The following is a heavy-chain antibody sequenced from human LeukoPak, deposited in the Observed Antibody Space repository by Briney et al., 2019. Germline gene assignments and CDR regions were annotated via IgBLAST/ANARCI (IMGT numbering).Heavy chain of an antibody. CDR2: INPKTGGT. J-gene: IGHJ4*02. CDR3: ARDGRLTIFVRGIITEGSPPKN. CDR1: GYTFTDSY. V-gene: IGHV1-2*02. D-gene: IGHD3-10*01. Sequence: ASVKVSCKASGYTFTDSYMHWVRQAPGQGLEWMGWINPKTGGTNYAQRFQGRVTMTRDTSIRTAYMELNSLRSDGTAVYYCARDGRLTIFVRGIITEGSPPKNWGQGTLVTVSS.